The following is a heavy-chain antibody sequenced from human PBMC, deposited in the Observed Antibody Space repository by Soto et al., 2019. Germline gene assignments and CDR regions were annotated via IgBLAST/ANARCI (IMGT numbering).Heavy chain of an antibody. Sequence: QVQLVQSGAEVKKPGSSVKVSCKASGGTFSSYTISWVRQAPGQGLEWMGRIIPILGIANYAQKFQGRVTIPADKSTSTAYMELSSLRSEDTAVYYCARQHHIVVVPAAIVVGGMDVWGQGTTVTVSS. CDR2: IIPILGIA. V-gene: IGHV1-69*02. D-gene: IGHD2-2*01. J-gene: IGHJ6*02. CDR3: ARQHHIVVVPAAIVVGGMDV. CDR1: GGTFSSYT.